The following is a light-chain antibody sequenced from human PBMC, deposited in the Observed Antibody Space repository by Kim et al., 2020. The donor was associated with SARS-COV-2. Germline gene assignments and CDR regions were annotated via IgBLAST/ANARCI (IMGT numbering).Light chain of an antibody. J-gene: IGLJ1*01. CDR3: QPYDSSLSGPWV. V-gene: IGLV1-40*01. CDR2: GNS. Sequence: VTTSCSAGSSTIGAGYYVVQYHQLPRTAANLLLFGNSNRPPGGLARLFGSKSGTSASPVITALQAADEADYYCQPYDSSLSGPWVFGTGTKVTVL. CDR1: SSTIGAGYY.